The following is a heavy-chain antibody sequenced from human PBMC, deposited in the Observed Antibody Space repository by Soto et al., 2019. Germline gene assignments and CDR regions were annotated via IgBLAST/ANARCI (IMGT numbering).Heavy chain of an antibody. Sequence: EVQLVQSGGGLVQPGGSLRLSCVGSGFTFTNFYMNWVRQAPGKGLEWVANIRPDGTETNYVESVRGRFTTSRDNAKNSLVLQMNGLKADDKALSYCAGWGGHDYNYWGQGILVTVSS. CDR1: GFTFTNFY. J-gene: IGHJ4*02. D-gene: IGHD4-4*01. V-gene: IGHV3-7*03. CDR2: IRPDGTET. CDR3: AGWGGHDYNY.